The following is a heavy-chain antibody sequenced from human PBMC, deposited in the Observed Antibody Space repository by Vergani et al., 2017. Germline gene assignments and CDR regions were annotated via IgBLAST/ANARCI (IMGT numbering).Heavy chain of an antibody. J-gene: IGHJ4*02. CDR2: IIPILGIA. V-gene: IGHV1-69*02. Sequence: QVQLVQSGAEVKKPGSSVKVSCKASGGTFSSYTISWVRQAPGQGLEWMGRIIPILGIANYAQKFQGRVTITADKSTSTAYMELSSLRSEDTAVYYCASYLVVTANPSIWGQGTLVTVSS. D-gene: IGHD2-21*02. CDR3: ASYLVVTANPSI. CDR1: GGTFSSYT.